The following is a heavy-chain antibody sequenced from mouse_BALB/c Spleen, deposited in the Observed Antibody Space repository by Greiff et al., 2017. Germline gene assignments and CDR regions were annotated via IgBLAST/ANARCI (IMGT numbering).Heavy chain of an antibody. CDR1: GFSLTSYG. Sequence: VQLQESGPGLVAPSQSLSITCTVSGFSLTSYGVHWVRQPPGKGLEWLGVIWAGGSTNYNSALMSRLSISKDNSKSQVFLKMNSLQTDDTAMYYCARDKYGNTWFAYWGQGTLVTVSA. V-gene: IGHV2-9*02. CDR3: ARDKYGNTWFAY. CDR2: IWAGGST. J-gene: IGHJ3*01. D-gene: IGHD2-10*02.